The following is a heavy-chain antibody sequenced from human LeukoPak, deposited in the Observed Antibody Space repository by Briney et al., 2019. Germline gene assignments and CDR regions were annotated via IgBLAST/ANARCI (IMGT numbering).Heavy chain of an antibody. Sequence: ASVKVSCKASGYTFTSYGISWVRQAPGQGLEWMGWISAYNGNTNYAQKLQGRVTMTTDTSTSTAYMELRSLRSDDTAVYYCARDNNWYILDLDAFDIWGQGTMVTVSS. CDR3: ARDNNWYILDLDAFDI. J-gene: IGHJ3*02. CDR1: GYTFTSYG. D-gene: IGHD1-1*01. V-gene: IGHV1-18*01. CDR2: ISAYNGNT.